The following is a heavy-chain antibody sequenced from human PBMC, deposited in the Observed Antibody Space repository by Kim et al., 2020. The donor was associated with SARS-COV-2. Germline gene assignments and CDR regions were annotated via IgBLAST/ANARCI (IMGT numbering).Heavy chain of an antibody. CDR3: ARHPGEGWFDP. V-gene: IGHV4-59*08. D-gene: IGHD7-27*01. J-gene: IGHJ5*02. Sequence: SETLSLTCTVSGGSIRNYYWSWIRQPPGKGLEWIGYIHSTGFTKYNPSLNSRVTISVDTPKNQFSLNLRSLTAADTAVYYCARHPGEGWFDPWGQGTLGT. CDR1: GGSIRNYY. CDR2: IHSTGFT.